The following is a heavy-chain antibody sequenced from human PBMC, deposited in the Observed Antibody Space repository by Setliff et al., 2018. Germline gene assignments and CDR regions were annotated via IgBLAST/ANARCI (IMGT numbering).Heavy chain of an antibody. V-gene: IGHV4-39*07. J-gene: IGHJ4*02. CDR3: ARRISYYNFWSGYYDY. D-gene: IGHD3-3*01. Sequence: SETLSLTCTVSGGSISSSSYYWGWIRQPPGKGLEWIGSIYYSGSTYYNPSLKSRVTISVDTSKNQFSLKLSSVTAADTAVYYCARRISYYNFWSGYYDYWGQGTLVTVPQ. CDR2: IYYSGST. CDR1: GGSISSSSYY.